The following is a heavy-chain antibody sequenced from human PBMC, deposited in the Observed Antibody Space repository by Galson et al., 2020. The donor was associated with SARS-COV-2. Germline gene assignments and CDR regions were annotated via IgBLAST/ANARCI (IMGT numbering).Heavy chain of an antibody. CDR1: GLSFDDYA. D-gene: IGHD3-10*01. J-gene: IGHJ6*02. CDR3: ARSGFTYGHPDYYYYGMDV. CDR2: INGHGDFT. Sequence: GESLKISCAASGLSFDDYAMHWVRQAREKGLEWVSSINGHGDFTYYADSAKGRFTISRDNSKNSLYLQMNSLRPEDSALYYCARSGFTYGHPDYYYYGMDVWGQGTTVTVSS. V-gene: IGHV3-43*02.